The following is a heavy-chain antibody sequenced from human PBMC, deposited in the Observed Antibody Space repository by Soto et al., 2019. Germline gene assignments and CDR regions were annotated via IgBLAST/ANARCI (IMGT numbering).Heavy chain of an antibody. CDR1: GFTFSSYA. J-gene: IGHJ6*02. V-gene: IGHV3-23*01. Sequence: GGSLRLSCAASGFTFSSYAMSWVRQAPGKGLEWVSAISGSGGSTYYADSVKGRFTISRDNSKNTLYLQMNSLRAEDTAVYYCASHYSARVYYYYGMDVWGQGTTVTVSS. CDR2: ISGSGGST. CDR3: ASHYSARVYYYYGMDV. D-gene: IGHD2-15*01.